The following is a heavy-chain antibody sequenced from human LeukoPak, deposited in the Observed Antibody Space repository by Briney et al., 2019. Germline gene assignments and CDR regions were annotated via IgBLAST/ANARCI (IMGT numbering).Heavy chain of an antibody. J-gene: IGHJ4*01. CDR3: AKGVGWSLDY. V-gene: IGHV3-30*02. CDR2: IQFDGSSG. CDR1: GFIFSSFG. Sequence: GGSLRLSCAASGFIFSSFGMNWARQAPGKGLEWVTFIQFDGSSGYYADSVKGRFTISRDNFNNMLYLQMSSLRPEDTAVYYCAKGVGWSLDYWGHGTLVTVSS. D-gene: IGHD6-19*01.